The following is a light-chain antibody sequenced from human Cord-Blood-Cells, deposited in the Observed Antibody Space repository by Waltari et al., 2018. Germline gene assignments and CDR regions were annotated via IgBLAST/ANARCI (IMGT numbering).Light chain of an antibody. CDR2: WAS. CDR1: QSVLYSSNNKNY. V-gene: IGKV4-1*01. Sequence: DIVMTQSTDSLAVSLGERATINCKSSQSVLYSSNNKNYLAWYQQKPGQPPKLLIYWASTRESGVPDRFSGSGSGTEFTLTISSLQAEDVAVYYCQQYYSTPLTFGGGTKVEIK. J-gene: IGKJ4*01. CDR3: QQYYSTPLT.